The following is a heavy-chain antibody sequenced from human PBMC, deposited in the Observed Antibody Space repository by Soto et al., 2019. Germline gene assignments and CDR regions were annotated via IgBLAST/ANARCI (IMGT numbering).Heavy chain of an antibody. CDR2: IYYRGST. J-gene: IGHJ4*02. CDR3: ARAQTFFGIITVFDN. CDR1: GGSINSGGYY. Sequence: PWETLSLTCTVSGGSINSGGYYWSWIRQHPGKGLEWIGDIYYRGSTNYNPSLKSRVTISIDTSKNQFSLKLSSVTAADTAVYYCARAQTFFGIITVFDNWGQGTLVTVSS. V-gene: IGHV4-31*03. D-gene: IGHD3-3*01.